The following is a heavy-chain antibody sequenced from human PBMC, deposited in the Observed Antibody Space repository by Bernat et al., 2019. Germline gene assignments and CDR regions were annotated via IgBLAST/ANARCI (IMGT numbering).Heavy chain of an antibody. D-gene: IGHD2-2*01. V-gene: IGHV3-23*01. J-gene: IGHJ1*01. CDR3: AKDVVVVPAAMGYFQH. CDR1: GFTFSSDA. Sequence: EVQLLESGGGLVQPGGSLRLSCAASGFTFSSDAMTWVRQAPGKGLEWVPGISGSGGSTYYADSVKGRFTISRDNSKNTLYLQMTSLRAEDTAVYYCAKDVVVVPAAMGYFQHWGQGTLVTVSS. CDR2: ISGSGGST.